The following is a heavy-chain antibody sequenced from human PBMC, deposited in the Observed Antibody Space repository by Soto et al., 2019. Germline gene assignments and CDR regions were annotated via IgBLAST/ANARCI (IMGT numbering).Heavy chain of an antibody. CDR3: ARDVHDYYDSSGYYYVFDY. Sequence: ASVKVSCKASGYTFTSYGISWVRQAPGQGLEWMGWISAYNGNTNYAQKLQGRVTMTTDTSTSTAYMELRSLRSDDTAVYYCARDVHDYYDSSGYYYVFDYWGQGTLVTVSS. CDR2: ISAYNGNT. J-gene: IGHJ4*02. D-gene: IGHD3-22*01. V-gene: IGHV1-18*01. CDR1: GYTFTSYG.